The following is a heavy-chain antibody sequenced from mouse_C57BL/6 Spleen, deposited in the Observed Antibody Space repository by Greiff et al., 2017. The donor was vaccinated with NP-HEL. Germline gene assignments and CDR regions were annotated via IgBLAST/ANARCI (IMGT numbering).Heavy chain of an antibody. CDR2: ICSGGST. J-gene: IGHJ4*01. D-gene: IGHD2-4*01. CDR3: AKKDDYALALDY. CDR1: GFSLTSYG. Sequence: QVQLQQSGPGLVQPSQSLSITCTASGFSLTSYGVHWVRQSPGKGLEWLGVICSGGSTDYYAAFMSRLSITKDNSKSQVFFKMNSLQADDTAIYYCAKKDDYALALDYWGQGTSVTVSS. V-gene: IGHV2-5*01.